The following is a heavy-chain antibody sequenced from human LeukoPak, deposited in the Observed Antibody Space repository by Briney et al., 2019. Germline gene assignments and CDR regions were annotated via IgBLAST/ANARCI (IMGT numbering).Heavy chain of an antibody. CDR3: ARGRYYDFWSGYNYYYYGMDV. CDR2: IYTSGST. V-gene: IGHV4-4*07. J-gene: IGHJ6*02. D-gene: IGHD3-3*01. CDR1: GGSISSYY. Sequence: SETLSLTCTVSGGSISSYYWSWIRQPAGKGLEWIGRIYTSGSTNYNPSLKSRVTMSVDTSKNQFSLKLSSVTAADTAVYYCARGRYYDFWSGYNYYYYGMDVWGQGTTVTVSS.